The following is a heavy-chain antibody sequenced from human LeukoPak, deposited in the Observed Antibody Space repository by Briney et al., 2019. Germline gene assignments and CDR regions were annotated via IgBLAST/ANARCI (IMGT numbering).Heavy chain of an antibody. CDR3: AREPPQRTIFSTREYYSDY. V-gene: IGHV1-69*13. CDR1: GGTFSSYA. D-gene: IGHD3-9*01. Sequence: SVKVSCKASGGTFSSYAISWVRQAPGQGLEWMGGIIPIFGTANYAQKFQGRVTITADESTSTAYMELSSLRSEDTAVYYCAREPPQRTIFSTREYYSDYWGQGTLVTVSS. J-gene: IGHJ4*02. CDR2: IIPIFGTA.